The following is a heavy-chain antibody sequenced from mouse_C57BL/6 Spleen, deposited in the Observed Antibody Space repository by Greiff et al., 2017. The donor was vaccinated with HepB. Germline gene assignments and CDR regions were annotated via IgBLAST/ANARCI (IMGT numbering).Heavy chain of an antibody. J-gene: IGHJ1*03. D-gene: IGHD1-1*01. CDR2: ISSGSSTI. Sequence: EVQVVESGGGLVKPGGSLKLSCAASGFTFSDYGMHWVRQAPEKGLEWVAYISSGSSTIYYADTVKGRFTISRDNAKNTLFLQMTSLRSEDTAMYYCARKDYYGSRGWYFDVWGTGTTVTVSS. V-gene: IGHV5-17*01. CDR3: ARKDYYGSRGWYFDV. CDR1: GFTFSDYG.